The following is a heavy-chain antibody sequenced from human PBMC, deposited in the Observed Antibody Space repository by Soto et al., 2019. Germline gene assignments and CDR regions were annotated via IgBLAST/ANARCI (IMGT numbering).Heavy chain of an antibody. Sequence: PGGSLRLSCVASGFTFSGYGMHWVRQAPGKGLEWVAFIFYDGSNKYFADSVKGRFTISRDNSKNTLYLQMNNLRAEDTAVYYCATVGATWYYFQYWGQGIQVTVSP. J-gene: IGHJ4*02. CDR3: ATVGATWYYFQY. V-gene: IGHV3-30*02. CDR1: GFTFSGYG. D-gene: IGHD1-26*01. CDR2: IFYDGSNK.